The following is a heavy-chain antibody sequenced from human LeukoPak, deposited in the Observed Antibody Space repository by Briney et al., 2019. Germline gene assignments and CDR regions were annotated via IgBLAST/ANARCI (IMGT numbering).Heavy chain of an antibody. Sequence: SETLSLTCTVSGGSISSYYWSWIRQPPGKGLEWIGYIYYSGSTNYNPSLKSRATISVDTSKNQFSLKLSSVTAADTAVYYCARAPYYYGSGSTAFDLWGRGTLVTVSS. D-gene: IGHD3-10*01. CDR3: ARAPYYYGSGSTAFDL. CDR1: GGSISSYY. J-gene: IGHJ2*01. CDR2: IYYSGST. V-gene: IGHV4-59*01.